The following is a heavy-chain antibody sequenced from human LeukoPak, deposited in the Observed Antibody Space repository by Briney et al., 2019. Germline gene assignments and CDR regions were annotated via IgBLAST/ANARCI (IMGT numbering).Heavy chain of an antibody. Sequence: GASVKVSCKASGGTFSSYAISWVRQAPGQGPEWMGGIIPIFGTANYAQKFQGRVTITADESTSTAYMELSSLRSEDTAVYYCARDRKMYYYGSGSREGGAFDIWGQGTMVTVSS. CDR2: IIPIFGTA. CDR3: ARDRKMYYYGSGSREGGAFDI. D-gene: IGHD3-10*01. V-gene: IGHV1-69*13. CDR1: GGTFSSYA. J-gene: IGHJ3*02.